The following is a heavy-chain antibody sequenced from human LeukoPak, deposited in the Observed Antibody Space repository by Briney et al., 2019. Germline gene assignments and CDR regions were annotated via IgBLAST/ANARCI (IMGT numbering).Heavy chain of an antibody. CDR1: GGSISSSSYY. Sequence: KPSETLSLTCTVSGGSISSSSYYWGWIRQPPGKGVEWIGSIYYSGSTYYNPSLKSRVTISVDTSKNQFSLKLSSVTAADTAVYYCARDRTVRGEGLDYWGQGTLVTVSS. D-gene: IGHD3-10*01. V-gene: IGHV4-39*07. CDR3: ARDRTVRGEGLDY. CDR2: IYYSGST. J-gene: IGHJ4*02.